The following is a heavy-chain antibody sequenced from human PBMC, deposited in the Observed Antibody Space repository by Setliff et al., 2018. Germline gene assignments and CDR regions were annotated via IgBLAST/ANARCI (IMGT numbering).Heavy chain of an antibody. J-gene: IGHJ3*01. CDR2: VYHRGTT. CDR1: NGSLNRNGYY. V-gene: IGHV4-39*02. D-gene: IGHD3-10*01. Sequence: TLSLTCTVPNGSLNRNGYYWAWVRQPPGKGLEWIASVYHRGTTYYNPSLKSRVTTSVDTSKNQFSLKLISVTAADTAVYYCAKDKYSFGSGIYWNSFDLWGQGTMVTVSS. CDR3: AKDKYSFGSGIYWNSFDL.